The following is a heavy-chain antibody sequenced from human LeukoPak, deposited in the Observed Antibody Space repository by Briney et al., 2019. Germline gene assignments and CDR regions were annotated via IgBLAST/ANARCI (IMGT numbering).Heavy chain of an antibody. CDR2: ISWDGGST. J-gene: IGHJ4*02. V-gene: IGHV3-43*01. CDR3: ARHTVYAILLNRHYFDY. CDR1: GFTFDDYT. D-gene: IGHD2-8*01. Sequence: GGSLRLSCAASGFTFDDYTMHWVRQAPGKGLEWVSLISWDGGSTYYADSVKGRFTISRDNSKNSLYLQMNSLRAEDTAVYYCARHTVYAILLNRHYFDYWGQGTLVTVSS.